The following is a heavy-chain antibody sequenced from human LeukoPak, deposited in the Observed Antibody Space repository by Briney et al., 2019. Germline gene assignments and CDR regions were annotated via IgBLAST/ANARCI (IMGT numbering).Heavy chain of an antibody. Sequence: AGGSLRLSCAASGFTFTTYAMHWVRQAPGKGLEWVAVISYDGNNKYYADSFKGQFTISRDNSENTLYLQMNSLRAEDTAVYYCAKDLYYYDSSGYPELDYWGQGTLVTVSS. CDR3: AKDLYYYDSSGYPELDY. CDR1: GFTFTTYA. CDR2: ISYDGNNK. V-gene: IGHV3-30-3*01. J-gene: IGHJ4*02. D-gene: IGHD3-22*01.